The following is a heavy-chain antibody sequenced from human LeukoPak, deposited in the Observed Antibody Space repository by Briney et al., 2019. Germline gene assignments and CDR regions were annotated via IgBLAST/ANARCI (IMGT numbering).Heavy chain of an antibody. V-gene: IGHV4-39*01. CDR3: ARRLSTRSYYLDD. J-gene: IGHJ4*02. Sequence: SETLSLTCTVSGGSISFSSDYWGWIRQPPGKGLEWIGDIYYSGTTNYNPSLKSRVTMFVDTSKNQFSLKLNSATAADTAVYYCARRLSTRSYYLDDWGQGTLVTVSS. CDR2: IYYSGTT. D-gene: IGHD2/OR15-2a*01. CDR1: GGSISFSSDY.